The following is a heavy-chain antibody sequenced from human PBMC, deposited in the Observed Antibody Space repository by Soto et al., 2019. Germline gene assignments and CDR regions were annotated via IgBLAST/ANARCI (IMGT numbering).Heavy chain of an antibody. Sequence: SETLSLTYTVSGGSISSSSYYWGWIRQPPGKGLEWIGSIYYSGNTYYTPSLKSRVTISVDTSKNQFSLKLSSVTAADTAVYYCAREGGRYCTGGSCQVDYWGQGTLVTVSS. D-gene: IGHD2-15*01. J-gene: IGHJ4*02. CDR1: GGSISSSSYY. CDR3: AREGGRYCTGGSCQVDY. CDR2: IYYSGNT. V-gene: IGHV4-39*02.